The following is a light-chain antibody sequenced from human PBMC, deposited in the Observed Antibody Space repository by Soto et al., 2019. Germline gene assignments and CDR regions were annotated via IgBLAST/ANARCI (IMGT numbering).Light chain of an antibody. Sequence: DIVMTQSPESLAVSLGERATINCKASQTLLYSSSNKNYLAWYQQKPGQPPKLLISWASTRESAVPDRFSGSGSVTHFTLTISSLEAEDVAVYHCQQYYSLPYTFGQGTKLEIK. J-gene: IGKJ2*01. V-gene: IGKV4-1*01. CDR2: WAS. CDR1: QTLLYSSSNKNY. CDR3: QQYYSLPYT.